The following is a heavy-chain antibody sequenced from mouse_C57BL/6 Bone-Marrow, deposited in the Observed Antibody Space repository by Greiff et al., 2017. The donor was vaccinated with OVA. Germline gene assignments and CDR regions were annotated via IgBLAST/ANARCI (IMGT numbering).Heavy chain of an antibody. Sequence: QVTLKESGPGILQPSQTLSLTCSFSGFSLSTFGMGVGWIRQPSGKGLEWLAHIWWDDDKYYNPALKSRLTISKDTSKNQVFLKIANVDTADTATYYCARMRIYYDYDDWYFDVWGTGTTVTVSS. CDR2: IWWDDDK. D-gene: IGHD2-4*01. CDR1: GFSLSTFGMG. V-gene: IGHV8-8*01. CDR3: ARMRIYYDYDDWYFDV. J-gene: IGHJ1*03.